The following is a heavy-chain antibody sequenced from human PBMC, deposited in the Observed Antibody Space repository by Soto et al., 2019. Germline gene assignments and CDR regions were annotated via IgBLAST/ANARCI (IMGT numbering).Heavy chain of an antibody. CDR3: ARDTCSSTSCYETDYYYGMDV. J-gene: IGHJ6*02. Sequence: SETLSLTCTVSGCSISSGDYYWSWIRQPPGKGLEWIGYIYYSGSTYYNPSLKSRVTISVDTSKNQFSLKLSSVTAADTAVYYCARDTCSSTSCYETDYYYGMDVWGQGTTVTVSS. D-gene: IGHD2-2*01. V-gene: IGHV4-30-4*01. CDR1: GCSISSGDYY. CDR2: IYYSGST.